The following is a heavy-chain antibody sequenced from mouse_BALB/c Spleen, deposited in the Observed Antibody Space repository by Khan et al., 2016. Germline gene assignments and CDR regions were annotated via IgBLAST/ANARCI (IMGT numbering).Heavy chain of an antibody. CDR3: GRGDYDGYYAMDY. CDR2: ISCYNGAT. Sequence: LVKTGASVKISCKASGYSFTGYYIHWVKQSHGKGLEWIGYISCYNGATNYNQKFRGKATFTVDTSSSTAYMQFNSLTSEDSAGSYSGRGDYDGYYAMDYWGQGTSVTVSS. V-gene: IGHV1S34*01. CDR1: GYSFTGYY. D-gene: IGHD2-4*01. J-gene: IGHJ4*01.